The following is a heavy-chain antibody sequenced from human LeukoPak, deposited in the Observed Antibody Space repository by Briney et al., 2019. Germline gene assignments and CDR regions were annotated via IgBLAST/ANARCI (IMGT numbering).Heavy chain of an antibody. Sequence: PGGSPRLSCEASGFTFSRSWMFWVRQAPGKGLEWVAHINPDGSNKYHIESVKGRFSSSRDNAKNSLYLQMNSLRAEDTAIYYCAKGSAWSADYWGQGTLVTVSS. D-gene: IGHD2-15*01. CDR2: INPDGSNK. V-gene: IGHV3-7*03. CDR3: AKGSAWSADY. CDR1: GFTFSRSW. J-gene: IGHJ4*02.